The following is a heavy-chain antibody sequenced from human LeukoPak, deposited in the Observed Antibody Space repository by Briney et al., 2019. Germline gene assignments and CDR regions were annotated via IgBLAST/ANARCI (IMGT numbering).Heavy chain of an antibody. D-gene: IGHD2-15*01. Sequence: PGGSLRLSCAASGFTFSSYAMHWVRQAPGKGLEWVAVISYDGRRKYYADSVKGRFTISRDNSKNTLYLQMNSLRAEDTAVYYCARVGCSGGSCYMYYFDYWGQGTLVTVSS. J-gene: IGHJ4*02. V-gene: IGHV3-30*04. CDR1: GFTFSSYA. CDR2: ISYDGRRK. CDR3: ARVGCSGGSCYMYYFDY.